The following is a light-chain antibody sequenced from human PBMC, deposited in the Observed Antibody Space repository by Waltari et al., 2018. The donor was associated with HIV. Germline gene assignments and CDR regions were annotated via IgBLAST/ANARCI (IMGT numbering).Light chain of an antibody. Sequence: QSELTQPPPVSGTPGQRVTIPCSGSSSTIGPSSVYWNQQLPGPAPKLLISRNNQRPSGVPDRFSGSKSGTSASLAISGLRAEDEADYFCAASDDSLSGWLFGGGTKLTVL. V-gene: IGLV1-47*01. CDR3: AASDDSLSGWL. CDR1: SSTIGPSS. J-gene: IGLJ3*02. CDR2: RNN.